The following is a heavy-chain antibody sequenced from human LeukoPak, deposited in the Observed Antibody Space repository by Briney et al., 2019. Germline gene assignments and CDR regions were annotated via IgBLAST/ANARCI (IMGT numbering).Heavy chain of an antibody. V-gene: IGHV4-39*07. CDR2: IFYSGRT. CDR1: GGSITSRSYY. Sequence: SETLSLTCTVSGGSITSRSYYWGWIGQPPGKGLEWVGSIFYSGRTYYNPSLKSRVTISRDTSKNQFSLKLSSVTAADTAVYYCAKEPGEGGSAFDYWGQGTLDTVYS. CDR3: AKEPGEGGSAFDY. J-gene: IGHJ4*02. D-gene: IGHD3-16*01.